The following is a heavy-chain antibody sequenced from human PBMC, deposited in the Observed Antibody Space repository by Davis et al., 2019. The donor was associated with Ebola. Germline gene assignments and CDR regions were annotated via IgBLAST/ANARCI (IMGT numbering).Heavy chain of an antibody. CDR1: GYTFSSYG. CDR3: ARGTRTLDI. Sequence: ASVKVSCKASGYTFSSYGITWVRQATGEGLEWMGWMNPNSGNTGYAQKFQARVSMTRDTSISTAYMELSSLRSEDTAVYYCARGTRTLDIWGQGTMVTVSS. J-gene: IGHJ3*02. CDR2: MNPNSGNT. V-gene: IGHV1-8*01. D-gene: IGHD3/OR15-3a*01.